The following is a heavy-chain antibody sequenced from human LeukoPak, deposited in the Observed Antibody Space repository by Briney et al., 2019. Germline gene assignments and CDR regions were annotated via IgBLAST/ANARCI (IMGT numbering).Heavy chain of an antibody. CDR2: ISSSSSYI. V-gene: IGHV3-21*01. CDR1: GGSISSYY. J-gene: IGHJ6*02. Sequence: ETLSLTCTVSGGSISSYYWSWVRQAPGKGLEWVSSISSSSSYIYYADSVKGRFTISRDNAKNSLYLQMNSLRAEDTAVYYCAREGSYSSGWYSAYYYYGMDVWGQGTTVTVSS. D-gene: IGHD6-19*01. CDR3: AREGSYSSGWYSAYYYYGMDV.